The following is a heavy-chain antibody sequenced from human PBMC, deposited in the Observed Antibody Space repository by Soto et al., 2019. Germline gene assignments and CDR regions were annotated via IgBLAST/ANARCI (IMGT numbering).Heavy chain of an antibody. CDR1: GGSFSGYY. V-gene: IGHV4-34*01. CDR2: INHSGST. CDR3: GRTYCSSTSCYDY. Sequence: QVQLQQWGAGLLKPSETLSLTCAVYGGSFSGYYWSWIRQPPGKGLAWIGEINHSGSTNYNPSLKSRVTISVDTSKNQFSLKLSSVTAADTAVYYCGRTYCSSTSCYDYWGQGTLVTVSS. D-gene: IGHD2-2*01. J-gene: IGHJ4*02.